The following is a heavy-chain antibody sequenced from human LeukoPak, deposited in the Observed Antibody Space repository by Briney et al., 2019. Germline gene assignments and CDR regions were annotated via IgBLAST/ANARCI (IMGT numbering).Heavy chain of an antibody. CDR3: AKAAVVVVAASPFGY. V-gene: IGHV3-9*01. Sequence: GRSLRLSCAASGFTFDDYAMHWVRQAPGKGLEWVSGISWNSGSIGYADSVKGRFTISRDNAMNSLYLQMNSLRAEDTALYYCAKAAVVVVAASPFGYWGQGTLVTVSS. CDR1: GFTFDDYA. D-gene: IGHD2-15*01. J-gene: IGHJ4*02. CDR2: ISWNSGSI.